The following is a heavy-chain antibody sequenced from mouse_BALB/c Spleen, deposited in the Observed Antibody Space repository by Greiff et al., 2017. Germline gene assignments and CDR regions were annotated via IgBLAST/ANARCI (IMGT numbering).Heavy chain of an antibody. CDR1: GFSLTSYG. CDR2: IWAGGST. CDR3: ARDRYDPYYYAMDY. J-gene: IGHJ4*01. V-gene: IGHV2-9*02. Sequence: VKLQESGPGLVAPSQSLSITCTVSGFSLTSYGVHWVRQPPGKGLEWLGVIWAGGSTNYNSALMSRLSISKDNSKSQVFLKMNSLQTDDTAMYYCARDRYDPYYYAMDYWGQGTSVTVSS. D-gene: IGHD2-14*01.